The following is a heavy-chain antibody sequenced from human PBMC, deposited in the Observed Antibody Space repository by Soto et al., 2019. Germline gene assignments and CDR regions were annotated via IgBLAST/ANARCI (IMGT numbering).Heavy chain of an antibody. CDR2: ISGSGAST. V-gene: IGHV3-23*01. D-gene: IGHD4-4*01. CDR3: AKEAVDYSGGMDV. CDR1: GFTFSSYA. J-gene: IGHJ6*02. Sequence: EVQLLESGGGLVQPGGSLRLSCAASGFTFSSYAMNWVRQAPGKGLEWVSAISGSGASTYYADSVKGRFTISRENSKNTLYLQMNSLRAEDTAGYYCAKEAVDYSGGMDVWGQGTTVTVSS.